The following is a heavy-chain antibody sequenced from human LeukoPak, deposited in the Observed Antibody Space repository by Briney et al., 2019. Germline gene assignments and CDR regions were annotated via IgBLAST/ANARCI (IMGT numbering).Heavy chain of an antibody. CDR3: ARSTMVRGGGYWYFDL. V-gene: IGHV5-51*01. CDR2: IYPGDSDT. D-gene: IGHD3-10*01. J-gene: IGHJ2*01. CDR1: GYSFTSYW. Sequence: GESLKISCKGSGYSFTSYWIGWVRQMPGKGLEWMGIIYPGDSDTRYSPSFQGQVTISADKSISTAYLQWSSLKASDTAMYYCARSTMVRGGGYWYFDLWGRGTLVTVSS.